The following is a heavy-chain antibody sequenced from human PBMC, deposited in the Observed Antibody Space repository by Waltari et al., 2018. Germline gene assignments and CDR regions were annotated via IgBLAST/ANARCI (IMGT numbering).Heavy chain of an antibody. Sequence: QVQLVQSGAEVKKPGASVKVSCKASGYTFTGYYMHWVRQAPGQGLEWMGWINPTSGGTNYAQKFQGRVTMTRDTSISTAYMELSRLRSDDTAVYYCARGNWGLDYWGQGTLVTVSS. CDR1: GYTFTGYY. CDR2: INPTSGGT. CDR3: ARGNWGLDY. J-gene: IGHJ4*02. V-gene: IGHV1-2*02. D-gene: IGHD7-27*01.